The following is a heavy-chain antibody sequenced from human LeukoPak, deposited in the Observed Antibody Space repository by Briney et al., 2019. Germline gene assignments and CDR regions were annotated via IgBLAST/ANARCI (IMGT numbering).Heavy chain of an antibody. V-gene: IGHV4-34*01. Sequence: SETLSLTCAVYGGSFSGYYWSWIRQPPGKGLEWIGEINHSGSTNYNPSLKSRVTISVDTSKNQFSLKLSSVTAADTAVYYCARTSSDNSLDPWGQGTLVTVSS. CDR2: INHSGST. CDR3: ARTSSDNSLDP. J-gene: IGHJ5*02. CDR1: GGSFSGYY.